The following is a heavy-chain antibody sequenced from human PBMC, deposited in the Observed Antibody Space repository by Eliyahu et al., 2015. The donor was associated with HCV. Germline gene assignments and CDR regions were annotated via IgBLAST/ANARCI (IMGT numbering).Heavy chain of an antibody. D-gene: IGHD6-13*01. J-gene: IGHJ4*02. CDR3: AKDKGIGRQQLGGPEYYFDY. V-gene: IGHV3-9*01. CDR1: GFTXXXYA. Sequence: EVQLVESGGGLVQPGRSLRLSCAASGFTXXXYAXXWVRQAPGKGLEWVSGISWNSGSIGYADSVKGRFTISRDNAKNSLYLQMNSLRAEDTALYYCAKDKGIGRQQLGGPEYYFDYWGQGTLVTVSS. CDR2: ISWNSGSI.